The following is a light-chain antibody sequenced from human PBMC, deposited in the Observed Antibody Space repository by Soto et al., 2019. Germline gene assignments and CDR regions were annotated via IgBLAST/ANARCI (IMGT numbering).Light chain of an antibody. V-gene: IGLV2-14*01. J-gene: IGLJ2*01. CDR2: DVS. CDR1: SSDVGGYNY. CDR3: TSYTSSSTVV. Sequence: QSALTQAASGSGSPGQSITISCTGTSSDVGGYNYVSWYQQHPGKAPKLMIYDVSNRPSGVSNRFSGSKSGNTASLTISGLQAEDEADYYCTSYTSSSTVVFGGGTKVTVL.